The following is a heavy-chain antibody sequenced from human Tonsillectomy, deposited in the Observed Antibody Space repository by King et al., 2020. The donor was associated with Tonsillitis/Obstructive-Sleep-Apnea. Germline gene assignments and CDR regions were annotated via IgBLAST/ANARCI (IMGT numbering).Heavy chain of an antibody. V-gene: IGHV1-69*10. D-gene: IGHD2-8*01. CDR3: ARDEDIVLMVYDAVYGMDV. CDR1: GGTFSSYA. J-gene: IGHJ6*02. Sequence: QLVQSGAEVKKPGSSVKVSCKASGGTFSSYAISWVRQAPGEGLEWMGGIISMLGIVNYAQKFQGRVTITADKSTSTAYMELSSLRSEDTAMYYCARDEDIVLMVYDAVYGMDVWGQGTTVTVSS. CDR2: IISMLGIV.